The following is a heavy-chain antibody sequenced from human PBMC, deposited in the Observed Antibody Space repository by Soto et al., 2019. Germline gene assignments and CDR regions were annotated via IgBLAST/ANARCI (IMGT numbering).Heavy chain of an antibody. D-gene: IGHD2-21*01. J-gene: IGHJ4*02. V-gene: IGHV1-18*04. CDR1: GYTFTDHG. CDR3: ARDFYPVAYFFDY. Sequence: ASVKVSCKASGYTFTDHGISWVRQAPGQGLEWMGWVSGYNDKTKSAQKFQGRVTMTTDTSTSTAYMELRSLRSDATAVYYCARDFYPVAYFFDYWGQGTLVTVSS. CDR2: VSGYNDKT.